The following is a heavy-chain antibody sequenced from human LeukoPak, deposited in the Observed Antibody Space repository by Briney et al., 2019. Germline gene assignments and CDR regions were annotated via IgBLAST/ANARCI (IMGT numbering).Heavy chain of an antibody. CDR3: ARAILEWLLGGVDY. CDR1: GFTFSSYG. J-gene: IGHJ4*02. CDR2: ISYDGSNK. Sequence: PGGSLRLSCAASGFTFSSYGMHWVRQAPGKGLEGVAVISYDGSNKYYADSVKGRFTISRDNSKNTLYLQMNSLRAEDTAVYYCARAILEWLLGGVDYWGQGTLVTVSS. D-gene: IGHD3-3*01. V-gene: IGHV3-30*03.